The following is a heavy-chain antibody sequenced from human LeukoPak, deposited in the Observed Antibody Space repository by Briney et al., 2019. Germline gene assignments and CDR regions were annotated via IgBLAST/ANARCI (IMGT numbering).Heavy chain of an antibody. CDR2: INPSGGST. D-gene: IGHD5-12*01. Sequence: GASVKVSCKASGYTFASYYLHWVRQAPGQGLEWMGIINPSGGSTSNAQKFQGRVTLTRDTPTSTVYMELSSLRSEDTAVYYCARVSGYDNGFDYWGQGTLVTVSS. V-gene: IGHV1-46*01. J-gene: IGHJ4*02. CDR1: GYTFASYY. CDR3: ARVSGYDNGFDY.